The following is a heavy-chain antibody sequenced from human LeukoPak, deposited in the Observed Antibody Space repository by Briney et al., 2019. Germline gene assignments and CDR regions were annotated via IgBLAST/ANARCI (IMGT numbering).Heavy chain of an antibody. Sequence: GGSLRLACAASGFTFSTYAMSWVRQAPGKGLEWVSGLTGGGGGTSYADSVKGRFTISRDNSKNTLYLQMNSLRAEDTAVYYCAKDKGAVTGTFDYWGQGTLVTVSS. CDR3: AKDKGAVTGTFDY. CDR2: LTGGGGGT. J-gene: IGHJ4*02. V-gene: IGHV3-23*01. CDR1: GFTFSTYA. D-gene: IGHD1-14*01.